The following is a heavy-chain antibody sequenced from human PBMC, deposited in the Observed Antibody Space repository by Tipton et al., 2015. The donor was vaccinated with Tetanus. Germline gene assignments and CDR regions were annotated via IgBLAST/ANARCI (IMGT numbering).Heavy chain of an antibody. J-gene: IGHJ4*02. D-gene: IGHD4-17*01. CDR1: GFTFTRYA. V-gene: IGHV3-30-3*02. Sequence: SLRLSCAASGFTFTRYAMHWVRQAPGKGLEWVAVITFDGGTKYYADSVKGRFTLSRDNSQNTLYLQMNSLKVEDTAVYYCAKLGAVTTPAYWGQGTLVTVSS. CDR3: AKLGAVTTPAY. CDR2: ITFDGGTK.